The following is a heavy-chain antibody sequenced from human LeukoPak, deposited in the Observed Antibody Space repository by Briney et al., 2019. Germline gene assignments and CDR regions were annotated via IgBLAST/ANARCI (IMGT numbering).Heavy chain of an antibody. D-gene: IGHD6-6*01. Sequence: PSETLSLTCTVSGGSITSNSYYWGWIRQPPGNGLEWIGSIYYSGSTYYNPSLKSRVTISVDTSKNQFSLKLSSVTAADTAVYYCARDYSSSSGRFDPWGQGTLVTVSS. CDR1: GGSITSNSYY. CDR2: IYYSGST. V-gene: IGHV4-39*07. CDR3: ARDYSSSSGRFDP. J-gene: IGHJ5*02.